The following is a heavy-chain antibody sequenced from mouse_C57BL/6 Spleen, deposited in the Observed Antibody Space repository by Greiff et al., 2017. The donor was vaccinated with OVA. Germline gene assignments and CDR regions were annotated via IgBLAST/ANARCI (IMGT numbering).Heavy chain of an antibody. CDR3: ARLGRGYYAMDY. J-gene: IGHJ4*01. D-gene: IGHD4-1*01. Sequence: EVQLQQSGPELVKPGTSVKIPCKASGYTFTDYNMDWVKQSHGKSLEWIGDINPNNGGTIYNQKFKGKATLTVDKSSSTAYMELRSLTSEETAVYYCARLGRGYYAMDYWGQGTSVTVSS. CDR2: INPNNGGT. CDR1: GYTFTDYN. V-gene: IGHV1-18*01.